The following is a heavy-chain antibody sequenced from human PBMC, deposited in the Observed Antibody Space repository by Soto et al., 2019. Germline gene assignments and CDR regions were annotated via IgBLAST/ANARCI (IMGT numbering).Heavy chain of an antibody. CDR2: INPNSDDT. CDR3: AREVLAKGAFDI. D-gene: IGHD2-8*01. Sequence: ASVKVSCKASGYTFTGYYMHWVRQAPGQGLEWMGWINPNSDDTNYAQKFQGWVTMTRDTSISTAYMELSRLRFVDTAVYYCAREVLAKGAFDIWGQGTMVTVSS. CDR1: GYTFTGYY. J-gene: IGHJ3*02. V-gene: IGHV1-2*04.